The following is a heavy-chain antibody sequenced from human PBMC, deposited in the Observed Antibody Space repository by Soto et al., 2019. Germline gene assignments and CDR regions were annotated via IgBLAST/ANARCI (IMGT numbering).Heavy chain of an antibody. CDR1: GGSISSDY. V-gene: IGHV4-59*01. CDR2: IYHSGAT. J-gene: IGHJ3*02. Sequence: QLQLQESGPGLVKPSETLSLTCHVSGGSISSDYWKCIRQPPGKVREWIEYIYHSGATNYSPSLRRRASISVDTYNTQLSVRRSTGAAADPAAHYCSSVRVFGESAFDIWVQGTMVSVSS. CDR3: SSVRVFGESAFDI. D-gene: IGHD3-16*01.